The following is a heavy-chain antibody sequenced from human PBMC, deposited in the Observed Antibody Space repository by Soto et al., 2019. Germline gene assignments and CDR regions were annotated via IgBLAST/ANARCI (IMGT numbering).Heavy chain of an antibody. V-gene: IGHV4-39*01. CDR1: GDSITNSNYY. D-gene: IGHD3-16*02. CDR2: ISYIGST. CDR3: AGRNSLASVSLNFRELSNYKWIDP. J-gene: IGHJ5*02. Sequence: QLQLQESGPGLVKPSETLSLTCTVSGDSITNSNYYWGWFRQPPGKGLEWIASISYIGSTYYNPSLKSRVTISVDTSNNQFSLNLNSVTASDTAVYYCAGRNSLASVSLNFRELSNYKWIDPWGPGTLVTVSS.